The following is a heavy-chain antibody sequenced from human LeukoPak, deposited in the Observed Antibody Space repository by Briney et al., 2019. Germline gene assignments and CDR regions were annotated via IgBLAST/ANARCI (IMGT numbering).Heavy chain of an antibody. CDR2: ISSGGSSI. J-gene: IGHJ5*02. CDR3: ARDVWFDP. CDR1: GFTFSSHE. Sequence: GGSLRLSCAASGFTFSSHEMNWVRQPPGQGLEWVSYISSGGSSIYYADSVKGRFTVSRDNAKNSLYLQMIRLRAEDTALYYCARDVWFDPWGQGTLVTVSS. V-gene: IGHV3-48*03.